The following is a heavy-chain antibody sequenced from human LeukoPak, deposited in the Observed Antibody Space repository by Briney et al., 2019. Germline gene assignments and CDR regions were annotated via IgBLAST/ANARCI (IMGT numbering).Heavy chain of an antibody. CDR1: GYTFTSYG. CDR3: ARETSDS. J-gene: IGHJ5*01. D-gene: IGHD1-1*01. Sequence: ASVKVSCKASGYTFTSYGISWVRQAPGQGLEWMGWISGYNGNTKYAQKLQGRVTMTRDTSTSTVYMELSSLRSEDTAVYYCARETSDSWGQGTLVTVSS. CDR2: ISGYNGNT. V-gene: IGHV1-18*01.